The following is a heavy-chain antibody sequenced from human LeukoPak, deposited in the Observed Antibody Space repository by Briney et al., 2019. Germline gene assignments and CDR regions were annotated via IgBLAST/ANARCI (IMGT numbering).Heavy chain of an antibody. CDR1: GFTFSSYA. CDR2: ISGSGGST. J-gene: IGHJ4*02. Sequence: PGGSLRLSCAASGFTFSSYAMSWVRQAPGKGLEWVSAISGSGGSTYYADSVKGRFTISRDNSKNTLYLQMNSLRAEDTAVYYCAKSRERWLQFFPGDYWGQGTLVTVSS. D-gene: IGHD5-24*01. CDR3: AKSRERWLQFFPGDY. V-gene: IGHV3-23*01.